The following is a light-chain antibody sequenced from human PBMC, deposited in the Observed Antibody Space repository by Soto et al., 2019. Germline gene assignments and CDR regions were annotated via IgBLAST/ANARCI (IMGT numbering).Light chain of an antibody. J-gene: IGLJ1*01. Sequence: QSALTQPASVSGSPGQSIAISCTGTSSDVGGYNYVSWYQQHPGKAPKLIIYDVTNRPSGVSNRFSGSKSGNTASLTISGLKAEDEDDYYCSSYTSSSTYVFGTGTKLTVL. CDR3: SSYTSSSTYV. V-gene: IGLV2-14*01. CDR2: DVT. CDR1: SSDVGGYNY.